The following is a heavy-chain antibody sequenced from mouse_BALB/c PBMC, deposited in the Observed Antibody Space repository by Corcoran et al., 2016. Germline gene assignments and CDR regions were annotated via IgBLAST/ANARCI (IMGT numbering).Heavy chain of an antibody. CDR3: ARSPPLYYGNYVRFAY. CDR2: ILPGSGST. V-gene: IGHV1-9*01. D-gene: IGHD2-1*01. J-gene: IGHJ3*01. Sequence: QVQLQQSGAELMKPGASVKISCKATGYTFSSYWIEWVKQRPGHGLEWIGEILPGSGSTNYNEKFKGKATFTADTSSNTAYMQLSSLTSEDSAVYYCARSPPLYYGNYVRFAYWGQGTLVTVSA. CDR1: GYTFSSYW.